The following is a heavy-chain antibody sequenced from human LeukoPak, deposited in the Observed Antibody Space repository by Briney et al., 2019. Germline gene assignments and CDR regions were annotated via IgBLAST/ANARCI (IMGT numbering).Heavy chain of an antibody. CDR1: GYTFTSYA. Sequence: ASVKVSCKASGYTFTSYAMHWVRQAPGQRLEWMGWINAGNGNTKYSQKFQGRVTITRDTSASTAYMELSSLRSEDTAMYYCARGGNYDNWFDPWGQGTLVTVSS. CDR3: ARGGNYDNWFDP. V-gene: IGHV1-3*01. J-gene: IGHJ5*02. CDR2: INAGNGNT. D-gene: IGHD4-23*01.